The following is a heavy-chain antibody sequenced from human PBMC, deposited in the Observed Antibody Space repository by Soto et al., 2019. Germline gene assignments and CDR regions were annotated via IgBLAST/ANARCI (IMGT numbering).Heavy chain of an antibody. D-gene: IGHD6-6*01. Sequence: GGSLRLSCAASGFTFSSYSMNWVRQAPGKGLEWVSYISSSSSTIYYVDSVKGRFTISRDNAKNSLYLQMNSLRDEDTAVYYCARGSRLYSSLSGDYWGQGTLVTVSS. J-gene: IGHJ4*02. CDR2: ISSSSSTI. CDR1: GFTFSSYS. V-gene: IGHV3-48*02. CDR3: ARGSRLYSSLSGDY.